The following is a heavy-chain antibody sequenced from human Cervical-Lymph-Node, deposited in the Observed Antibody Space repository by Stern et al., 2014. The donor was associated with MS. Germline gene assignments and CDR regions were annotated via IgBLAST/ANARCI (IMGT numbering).Heavy chain of an antibody. CDR1: GYTFTSYY. CDR3: ARDGYYDSKTADAFDI. J-gene: IGHJ3*02. CDR2: INPSGGST. V-gene: IGHV1-46*01. Sequence: QVQLVESGAEVKKPGASVKVSCKASGYTFTSYYMHWVRQAPGQGLEWMGIINPSGGSTSYAQKFQGRVTMTRDTSTSTVSMELSSLRSEDTAVYYGARDGYYDSKTADAFDIWGQGTMVTVSS. D-gene: IGHD3-22*01.